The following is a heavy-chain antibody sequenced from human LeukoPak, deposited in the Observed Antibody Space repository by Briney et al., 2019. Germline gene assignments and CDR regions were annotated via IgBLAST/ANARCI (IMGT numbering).Heavy chain of an antibody. CDR2: ISAYNGNT. V-gene: IGHV1-18*01. J-gene: IGHJ3*02. D-gene: IGHD3-16*01. CDR1: GYTFTSYG. CDR3: VRDPHSGMGLGEAFDI. Sequence: ASVKVSCKASGYTFTSYGISWVRQAPGQGLEWMGWISAYNGNTNYAQKLQGRVTMTTDTSTSTAYMELRSLRSDDTAVYYCVRDPHSGMGLGEAFDIWGQGTMVTVSS.